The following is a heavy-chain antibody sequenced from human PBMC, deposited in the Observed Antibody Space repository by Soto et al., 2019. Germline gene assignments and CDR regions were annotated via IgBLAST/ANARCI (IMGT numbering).Heavy chain of an antibody. J-gene: IGHJ4*02. CDR3: ARSRGSSGWYILDY. D-gene: IGHD6-19*01. CDR2: INHSGST. Sequence: ASESLALGCVLYTRSASVYYWSWIRQPPGKGLEWIGEINHSGSTNYNPSLKSRVAISVDTSKNQFSLKLISVTAADTAVYYCARSRGSSGWYILDYWGQGTMVTVSS. CDR1: TRSASVYY. V-gene: IGHV4-34*01.